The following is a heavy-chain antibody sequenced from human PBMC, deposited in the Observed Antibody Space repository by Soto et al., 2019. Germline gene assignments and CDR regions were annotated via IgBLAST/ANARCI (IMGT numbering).Heavy chain of an antibody. V-gene: IGHV4-31*01. J-gene: IGHJ4*02. CDR3: AREPSI. CDR1: GGSISGGGYY. CDR2: IYYSGST. Sequence: QVQLQESGPGLVKPSQTLSLTCTVSGGSISGGGYYWNWIRQHPGKGLERIGYIYYSGSTYYNPSLKSPVTISVDTSKNQFSLKLSSVTAADTAMYYCAREPSIWGQGTRVTVSS.